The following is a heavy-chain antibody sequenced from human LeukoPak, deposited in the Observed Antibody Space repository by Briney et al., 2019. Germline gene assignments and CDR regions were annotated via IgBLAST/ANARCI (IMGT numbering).Heavy chain of an antibody. V-gene: IGHV3-53*01. CDR2: IYSGGST. CDR3: ARGRGSSGWLYYFDY. J-gene: IGHJ4*02. Sequence: GGSLRLSCAASGFTASSNYMSWVRQAPGKGLEWVSVIYSGGSTYYADSVKGRFTISRDNSKNTLYLQMNSLRAEDTAVYYCARGRGSSGWLYYFDYWGQGTLVTVSS. D-gene: IGHD6-19*01. CDR1: GFTASSNY.